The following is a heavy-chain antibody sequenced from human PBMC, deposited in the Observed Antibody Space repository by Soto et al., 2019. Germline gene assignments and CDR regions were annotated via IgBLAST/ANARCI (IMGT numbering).Heavy chain of an antibody. Sequence: ASVKVSCKASGYIFTGYYMHWVRQAPGQGLEWMGWINPNSGGTDYAQKFQGRVTMTRDTSISTAYMELSRLRSDDTAVYYCARAHYYDSSGSFDYWGQGTLVTVS. V-gene: IGHV1-2*02. CDR2: INPNSGGT. J-gene: IGHJ4*02. CDR1: GYIFTGYY. D-gene: IGHD3-22*01. CDR3: ARAHYYDSSGSFDY.